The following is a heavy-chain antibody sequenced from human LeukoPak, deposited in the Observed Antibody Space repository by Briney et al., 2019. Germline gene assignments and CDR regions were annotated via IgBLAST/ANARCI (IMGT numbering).Heavy chain of an antibody. CDR1: GYTLGTYY. D-gene: IGHD2-21*02. CDR2: IRPSSSIT. J-gene: IGHJ4*02. CDR3: ARARYGGDQIDY. V-gene: IGHV1-46*01. Sequence: ASVRVPCKASGYTLGTYYMHWVRQAPGQGLECMGIIRPSSSITTYAQKFQGRVIVTRDMSTSTVYMELSGLTSEDTAVYYCARARYGGDQIDYWGQGTLVIVSS.